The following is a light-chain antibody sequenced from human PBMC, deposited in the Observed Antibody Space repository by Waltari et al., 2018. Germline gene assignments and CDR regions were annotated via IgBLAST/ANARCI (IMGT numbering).Light chain of an antibody. J-gene: IGLJ1*01. CDR1: SNDVRNYIL. CDR2: EVN. Sequence: QSALTQPASVSGSPGQSITISCTGTSNDVRNYILVSWYQQHPGKAPKLMISEVNKRPPGVSNRFSGSKAGNTASLTSSGLQAEDEADYYCCSYAGSSPSYVFGTGTKVTVL. V-gene: IGLV2-23*02. CDR3: CSYAGSSPSYV.